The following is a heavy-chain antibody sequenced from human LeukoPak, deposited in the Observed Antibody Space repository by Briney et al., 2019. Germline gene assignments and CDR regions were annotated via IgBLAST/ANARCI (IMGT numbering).Heavy chain of an antibody. CDR2: ISSSSSYI. CDR3: ARVRGGYNSGWYSY. V-gene: IGHV3-21*01. D-gene: IGHD6-19*01. Sequence: GGSLRLSCAASGFTFSSYSMNWVRQAPGKGLEWVSSISSSSSYIYYADSVKGRFTISRDNSKNTLYLQMNSLRAEDTAVYYCARVRGGYNSGWYSYWGQGTLVTVSS. CDR1: GFTFSSYS. J-gene: IGHJ4*02.